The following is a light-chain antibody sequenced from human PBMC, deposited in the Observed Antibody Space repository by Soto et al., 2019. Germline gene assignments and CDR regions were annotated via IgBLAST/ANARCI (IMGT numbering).Light chain of an antibody. J-gene: IGKJ1*01. V-gene: IGKV3-20*01. Sequence: EIVLTQSPGTLSLSPGERATLSCRASQSVSSSYLAWYQQKPGQAPRLLIYGASSRATGIPDRFSGSGSGTDFTLTICRLEPEDFAVYYCQQYGSSSLKFGQATTVDIK. CDR3: QQYGSSSLK. CDR1: QSVSSSY. CDR2: GAS.